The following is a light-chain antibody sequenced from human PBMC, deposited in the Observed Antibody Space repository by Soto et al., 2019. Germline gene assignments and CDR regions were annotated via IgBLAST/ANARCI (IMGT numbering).Light chain of an antibody. CDR1: SGHSNYA. V-gene: IGLV4-69*01. J-gene: IGLJ2*01. Sequence: QSVLTQSPSASASLGASVKLTCTLSSGHSNYAIAWHQQQPEKGPRYLMKLNSDGSHSKGDGIPDRFSGSSSGAERYLTISSLQSEDEADYYCQTYEVFGGGTKLTVL. CDR3: QTYEV. CDR2: LNSDGSH.